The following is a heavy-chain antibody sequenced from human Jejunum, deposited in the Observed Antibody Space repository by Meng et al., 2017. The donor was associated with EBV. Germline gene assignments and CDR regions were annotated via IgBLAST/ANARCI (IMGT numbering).Heavy chain of an antibody. CDR2: IYYSGST. V-gene: IGHV4-61*01. CDR3: AGLRYSGYDRAFDY. D-gene: IGHD5-12*01. CDR1: GGSVNSGNVY. Sequence: QPPVQESGPGLVKPSETLSLTCTVSGGSVNSGNVYWSWIRQPPGKGLEWIGYIYYSGSTNYIPSLKSRVTIPLDTSKNQFSLKLSSVTAADTAVYYCAGLRYSGYDRAFDYWGQGALVTVSS. J-gene: IGHJ4*02.